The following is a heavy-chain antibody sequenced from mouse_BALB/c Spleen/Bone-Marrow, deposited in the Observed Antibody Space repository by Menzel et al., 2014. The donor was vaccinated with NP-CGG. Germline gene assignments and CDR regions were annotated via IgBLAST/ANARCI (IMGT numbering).Heavy chain of an antibody. Sequence: EGQLVESGGGLVQPGGSLKLFCAASGFDFGRYWMSWVRQAPGKGLEWIGEINPDSSTINYTPSLKDKFIISRDNAKNTLYLQMSKVRSEDTALYYSARLNYYGSLFVWGAGTTVTVSS. V-gene: IGHV4-1*02. CDR3: ARLNYYGSLFV. CDR1: GFDFGRYW. J-gene: IGHJ1*01. CDR2: INPDSSTI. D-gene: IGHD1-1*01.